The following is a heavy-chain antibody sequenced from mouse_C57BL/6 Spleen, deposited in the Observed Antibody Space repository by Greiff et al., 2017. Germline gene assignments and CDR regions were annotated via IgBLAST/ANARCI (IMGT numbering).Heavy chain of an antibody. CDR2: IDPSDSYT. J-gene: IGHJ1*03. CDR1: GYTFTSYW. Sequence: QVQLKQPGAELVRPGTSVKLSCKASGYTFTSYWMHWVKQRPGQGLEWIGVIDPSDSYTNYNQKFKGKATLTVDTSSSTAYMQLSSLTSEDSAVYYCARGYYGSSPHWYFDVWGTGTTVTVSS. D-gene: IGHD1-1*01. V-gene: IGHV1-59*01. CDR3: ARGYYGSSPHWYFDV.